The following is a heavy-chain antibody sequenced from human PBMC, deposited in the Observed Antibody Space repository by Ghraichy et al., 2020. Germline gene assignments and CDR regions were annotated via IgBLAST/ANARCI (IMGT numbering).Heavy chain of an antibody. CDR3: ARGGVELELPEFDY. D-gene: IGHD1-7*01. CDR2: ISSSSSYI. Sequence: GESLNISCAASGFTFSSYSMNWVRQAPGKGLEWVSSISSSSSYIYYADSVKGRFTISRDNAKNSLYLQMNSLRAEDTAVYYCARGGVELELPEFDYWGQGTLVTVSS. V-gene: IGHV3-21*01. J-gene: IGHJ4*02. CDR1: GFTFSSYS.